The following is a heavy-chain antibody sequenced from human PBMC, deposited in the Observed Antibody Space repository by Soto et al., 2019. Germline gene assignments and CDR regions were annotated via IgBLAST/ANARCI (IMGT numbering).Heavy chain of an antibody. CDR3: ANRRDGSGSYELDD. D-gene: IGHD3-10*01. V-gene: IGHV5-51*01. J-gene: IGHJ4*02. CDR2: IYPGDSDT. CDR1: GYSFTNYW. Sequence: PGESLKISCKGSGYSFTNYWIGWVRQMPGKGLEWMGIIYPGDSDTTYSPSFQGQVTISADKSISTAYLQWSSLKASDPPPPPCANRRDGSGSYELDDGGEGTLVTVSS.